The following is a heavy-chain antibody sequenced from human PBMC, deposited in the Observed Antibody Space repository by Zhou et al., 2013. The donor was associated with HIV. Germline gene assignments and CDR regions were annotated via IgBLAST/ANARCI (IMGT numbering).Heavy chain of an antibody. J-gene: IGHJ4*02. V-gene: IGHV1-18*01. D-gene: IGHD3-10*01. CDR3: ARGYRYGSESYPLDY. CDR1: GYTFTSYG. CDR2: ISGYNGNT. Sequence: QVQLVQSGAEVKKPGASVKVSCKASGYTFTSYGINWVRQAPGQGLEWVGWISGYNGNTIYTQKLQVRVTMTAHTSTSTAYMELRSLISDDTAMYYCARGYRYGSESYPLDYWGQGTLVTVSS.